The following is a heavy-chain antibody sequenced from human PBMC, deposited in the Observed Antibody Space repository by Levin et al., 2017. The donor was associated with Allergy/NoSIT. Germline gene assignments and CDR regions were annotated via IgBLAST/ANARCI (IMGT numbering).Heavy chain of an antibody. D-gene: IGHD2-15*01. V-gene: IGHV3-23*01. CDR1: GFTFSSYA. J-gene: IGHJ2*01. CDR2: ISGSGGST. Sequence: GGSLRLSCAASGFTFSSYAMSWVRQAPGKGLEWVSAISGSGGSTYYADSVKGRFTISRDNSKNTLYLQMNSLRAEDTAVDYCAKDWWRQLPIGYFDLWGRGTLVTVSS. CDR3: AKDWWRQLPIGYFDL.